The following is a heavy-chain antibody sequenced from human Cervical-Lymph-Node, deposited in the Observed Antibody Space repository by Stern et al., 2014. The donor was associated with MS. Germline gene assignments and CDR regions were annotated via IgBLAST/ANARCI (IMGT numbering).Heavy chain of an antibody. D-gene: IGHD6-19*01. Sequence: EVQLVESGGDLVQPGGSLRLTCAASGFTVSGNYMRWVRQAPGKGLEWVSVIYSGGNTYYADSVKGRFTISRDNSKNTLYLQMNSLRAEDTAVYYCARNGGWYGSGYFDNWGLGTLVTVSS. CDR2: IYSGGNT. V-gene: IGHV3-66*02. CDR3: ARNGGWYGSGYFDN. CDR1: GFTVSGNY. J-gene: IGHJ4*02.